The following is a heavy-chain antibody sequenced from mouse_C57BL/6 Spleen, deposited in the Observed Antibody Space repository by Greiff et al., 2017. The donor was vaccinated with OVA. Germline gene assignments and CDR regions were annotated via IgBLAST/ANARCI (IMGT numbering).Heavy chain of an antibody. CDR2: INPNNGGT. Sequence: VQLQQSGPELVKPGASVKIPCKASGYTFTDYNMDWVKQSHGKSLEWIGDINPNNGGTIYNQKFKGKATLTVDKSSSTAYMELRSLTSEDTAVYYCARRGRYSNCGYFDVWGTGTTVTVSS. CDR1: GYTFTDYN. J-gene: IGHJ1*03. V-gene: IGHV1-18*01. D-gene: IGHD2-5*01. CDR3: ARRGRYSNCGYFDV.